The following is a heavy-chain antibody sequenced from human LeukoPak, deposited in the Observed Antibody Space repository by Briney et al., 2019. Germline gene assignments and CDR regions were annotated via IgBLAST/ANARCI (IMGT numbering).Heavy chain of an antibody. CDR3: ARGAPVAIFGPRYDEYFES. CDR2: MNPNSGNT. J-gene: IGHJ4*02. D-gene: IGHD3-3*01. V-gene: IGHV1-8*01. Sequence: GDSVKVSCKTSGYTFDNYDINWVRQATGQGLEWMGWMNPNSGNTGYAQKFQGRVLMTTNTSMTTAYMELRGLRSEDTAIYYCARGAPVAIFGPRYDEYFESWGQGTVVAVSS. CDR1: GYTFDNYD.